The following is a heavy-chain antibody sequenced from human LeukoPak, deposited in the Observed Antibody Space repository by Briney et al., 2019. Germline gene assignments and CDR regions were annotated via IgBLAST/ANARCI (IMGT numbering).Heavy chain of an antibody. D-gene: IGHD6-19*01. CDR3: AKGSVAVAAMRAFDI. Sequence: PGGSLRLSCAASGFTFSSYGMHWVRQAPGKGLEWVAVISYDGSNKYYADSVKGRFTISRDNSKNTLYLQMNSLRAEDTAVYYCAKGSVAVAAMRAFDIWGQGTMVTVSS. CDR1: GFTFSSYG. V-gene: IGHV3-30*18. CDR2: ISYDGSNK. J-gene: IGHJ3*02.